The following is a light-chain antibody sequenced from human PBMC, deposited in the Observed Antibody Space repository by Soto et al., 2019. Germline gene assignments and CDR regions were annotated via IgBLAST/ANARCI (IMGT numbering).Light chain of an antibody. CDR3: RSYTSSSTVV. J-gene: IGLJ2*01. CDR1: SSDGGGYNY. V-gene: IGLV2-14*01. CDR2: EVS. Sequence: SALTQPASVSGSPGQSITISCSGTSSDGGGYNYVSWYQQPPVKAPQLMIYEVSNRPSGVSNPFSGSKSGNTASLTISGLQADDEAEYYCRSYTSSSTVVFGGGTKVTVL.